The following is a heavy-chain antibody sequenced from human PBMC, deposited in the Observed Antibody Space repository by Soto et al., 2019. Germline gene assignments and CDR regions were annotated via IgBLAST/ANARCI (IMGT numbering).Heavy chain of an antibody. Sequence: PGGSLRLSCEASGFTFSGTWMTWVRQAPGKGLEWVAHISQDGSATYYVSSVTGRFTISRDNAKNSLYLQMNSLKSEDTAVYYCTTDSYFTLKLVRFDYWGLGTLVTVSS. CDR1: GFTFSGTW. J-gene: IGHJ4*01. D-gene: IGHD3-22*01. CDR3: TTDSYFTLKLVRFDY. CDR2: ISQDGSAT. V-gene: IGHV3-7*05.